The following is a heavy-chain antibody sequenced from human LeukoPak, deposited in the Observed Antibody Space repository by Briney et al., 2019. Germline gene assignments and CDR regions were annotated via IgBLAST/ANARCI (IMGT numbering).Heavy chain of an antibody. CDR1: GFTFSSYW. D-gene: IGHD2-2*01. Sequence: GGSLRLSCAASGFTFSSYWMSWVRQAPGKGQEWVANIKQDGSEKYYVDSVKRRFTISRDNAENSLFLQMNSLRAEDTAVYYCASFGGYCSSTSCYNYFGPWGQGTLGTVSS. CDR2: IKQDGSEK. J-gene: IGHJ5*02. V-gene: IGHV3-7*01. CDR3: ASFGGYCSSTSCYNYFGP.